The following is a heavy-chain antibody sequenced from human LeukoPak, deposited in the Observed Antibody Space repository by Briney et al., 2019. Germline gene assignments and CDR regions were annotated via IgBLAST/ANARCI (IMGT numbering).Heavy chain of an antibody. Sequence: SETLSLTCTVSGGSISSYYWGWIRQPPGKGLEWIGSIYYSGSTYYNPSLKSRVTISVDTSKNQFSLKLSSVTAADTAVYYCARSCRVWWNGPWCAFDIWGQGTMVTVSS. CDR3: ARSCRVWWNGPWCAFDI. D-gene: IGHD2-21*01. J-gene: IGHJ3*02. CDR2: IYYSGST. CDR1: GGSISSYY. V-gene: IGHV4-39*07.